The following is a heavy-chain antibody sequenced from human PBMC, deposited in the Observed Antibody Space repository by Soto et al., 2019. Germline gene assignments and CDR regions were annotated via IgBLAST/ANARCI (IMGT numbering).Heavy chain of an antibody. CDR2: ISSDGSEK. CDR1: GFTLSHYG. Sequence: QVQLVESGGGVVQPGRSLRLSCAVSGFTLSHYGMHWVRQAPGKGLEWVAVISSDGSEKYYADYVKGRFTISRDTSKNTLDLQMNSLRAEDTALYYCAKERGGADFDYWGQGTLVTVSS. V-gene: IGHV3-30*18. CDR3: AKERGGADFDY. J-gene: IGHJ4*02. D-gene: IGHD1-26*01.